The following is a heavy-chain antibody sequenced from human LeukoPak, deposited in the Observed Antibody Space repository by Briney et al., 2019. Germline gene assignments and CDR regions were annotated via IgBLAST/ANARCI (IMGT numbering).Heavy chain of an antibody. CDR1: GGTFSSYA. CDR2: IIPIFGTV. CDR3: ARGGIQLWLHWFDP. Sequence: GASVKVSCKASGGTFSSYAISWVRQAPGQGLEWMGGIIPIFGTVNYAQKFQGRVTITADESTSTAYMELSSLRSEDTAVYYCARGGIQLWLHWFDPWGQGTLVTVSS. D-gene: IGHD5-18*01. V-gene: IGHV1-69*13. J-gene: IGHJ5*02.